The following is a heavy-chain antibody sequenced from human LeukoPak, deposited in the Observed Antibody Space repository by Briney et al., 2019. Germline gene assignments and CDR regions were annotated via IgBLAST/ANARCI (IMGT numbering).Heavy chain of an antibody. Sequence: PGGSLRLSCAASGFTFSSYSMNWVRQAPGKGLEWVSSISSSSDYIYYADSVKGRFTISRDNAKNSLYLLMNSLRAEDTAVYYCARVKHFDWLSQVWGQGTLVTVPS. CDR2: ISSSSDYI. V-gene: IGHV3-21*01. CDR3: ARVKHFDWLSQV. D-gene: IGHD3-9*01. CDR1: GFTFSSYS. J-gene: IGHJ4*02.